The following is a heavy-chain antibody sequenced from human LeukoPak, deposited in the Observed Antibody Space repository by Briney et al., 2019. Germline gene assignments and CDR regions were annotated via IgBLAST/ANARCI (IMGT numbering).Heavy chain of an antibody. CDR3: ARVRGSSWYDAFDI. J-gene: IGHJ3*02. Sequence: GGSLRLSCGASGFTFSSYWMSWVRQAPGKGLEWVANIKQDGSEKYYVDSVKGRFTISRDNAKISLYLQMNSLRAEDTAVYYCARVRGSSWYDAFDIWGQGTMVTVSS. D-gene: IGHD6-13*01. CDR1: GFTFSSYW. CDR2: IKQDGSEK. V-gene: IGHV3-7*01.